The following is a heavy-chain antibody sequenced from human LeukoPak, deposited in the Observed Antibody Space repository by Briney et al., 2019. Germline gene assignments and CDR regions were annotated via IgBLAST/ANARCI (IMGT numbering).Heavy chain of an antibody. D-gene: IGHD3-3*01. J-gene: IGHJ4*02. CDR1: GFTFSSYG. Sequence: GGSLRLSCAASGFTFSSYGMHWVRQAPGKGLEWMAVRWYDGSNKYYADSVKGRFTISRDNSKNTLYLQMNSLRAEDTAVYYCAKEYDFWSGYPRPVDYWGQGTLVTVSS. V-gene: IGHV3-33*06. CDR3: AKEYDFWSGYPRPVDY. CDR2: RWYDGSNK.